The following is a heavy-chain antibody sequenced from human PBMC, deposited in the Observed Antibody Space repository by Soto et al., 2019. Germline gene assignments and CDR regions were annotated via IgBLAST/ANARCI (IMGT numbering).Heavy chain of an antibody. CDR1: GYTFTSYG. Sequence: QVQLVQSGAEVKKPGASVKVSCKASGYTFTSYGISWVRQAPGQGLEWMGWISAYNGNTNYAQKLQGRVTMSTVPSSSTGYMELRSLGPDVTPTYSRAREDYPGSSLWYWGQGTLDTVSS. V-gene: IGHV1-18*01. CDR3: AREDYPGSSLWY. D-gene: IGHD3-10*01. J-gene: IGHJ4*02. CDR2: ISAYNGNT.